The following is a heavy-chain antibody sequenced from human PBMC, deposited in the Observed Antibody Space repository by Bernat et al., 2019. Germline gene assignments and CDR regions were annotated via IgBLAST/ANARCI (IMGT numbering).Heavy chain of an antibody. J-gene: IGHJ6*02. CDR1: GFTFSSYS. Sequence: EVQLVESGGGLVQPGGSLRLSCAASGFTFSSYSMNWVRQAPGKGLEWVSYISSSSSTIYYADSVKGRFTISRDNAKNSLYLQMNSLRDEDMAVYYCARAPLQVYYYGMDVWGQGTTVTVSS. V-gene: IGHV3-48*02. D-gene: IGHD4-11*01. CDR2: ISSSSSTI. CDR3: ARAPLQVYYYGMDV.